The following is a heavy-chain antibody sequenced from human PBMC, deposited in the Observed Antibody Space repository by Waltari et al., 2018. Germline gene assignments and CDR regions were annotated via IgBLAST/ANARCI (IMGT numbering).Heavy chain of an antibody. Sequence: EVQVVESGGDLIQPGGSLSLSCAASGFTVSDPYMTWVRQAPGKGLDWVATIFVTGNTHYADSVRGRFTISRDSSRNSVYLQMDNLRAEDTATYYCARVTVVARVSDVFDVWGQGTMITVSS. CDR1: GFTVSDPY. D-gene: IGHD6-6*01. CDR2: IFVTGNT. V-gene: IGHV3-53*01. CDR3: ARVTVVARVSDVFDV. J-gene: IGHJ3*01.